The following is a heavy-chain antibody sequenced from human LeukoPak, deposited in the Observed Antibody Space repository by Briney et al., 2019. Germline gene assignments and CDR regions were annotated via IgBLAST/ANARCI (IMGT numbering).Heavy chain of an antibody. CDR3: AKDRASGYYPTFHYGMDV. J-gene: IGHJ6*02. D-gene: IGHD3-22*01. Sequence: GGSLRLSCAASGFTFDDYAMHWVRQVPGKGLEWVSGISWNSNIIGYADSVKGRFTISRDNAKNSLYLQMNSLRAEDTALYYCAKDRASGYYPTFHYGMDVWGQGTTVTVSS. V-gene: IGHV3-9*01. CDR1: GFTFDDYA. CDR2: ISWNSNII.